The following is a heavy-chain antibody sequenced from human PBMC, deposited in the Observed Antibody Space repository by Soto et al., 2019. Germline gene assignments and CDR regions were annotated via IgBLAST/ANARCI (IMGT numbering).Heavy chain of an antibody. J-gene: IGHJ6*02. V-gene: IGHV3-30-3*01. CDR3: ARAPPRGIAAPGTWGSGMDV. CDR2: ISYDGSNK. CDR1: GFSFSSYS. Sequence: GGSLRLSCTASGFSFSSYSLHWVRQTPGKGLEWVAVISYDGSNKYYADSVKGRFTVSRDSPKNTLFLQMNSLKPEDTAVYYCARAPPRGIAAPGTWGSGMDVWGQGTTVTVSS. D-gene: IGHD6-13*01.